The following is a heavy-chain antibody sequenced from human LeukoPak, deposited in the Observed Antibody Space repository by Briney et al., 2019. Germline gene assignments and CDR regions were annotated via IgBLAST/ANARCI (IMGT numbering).Heavy chain of an antibody. CDR1: GGSLTYYY. CDR3: ARKGDNGPFDY. V-gene: IGHV4-59*12. CDR2: IYYNGNT. Sequence: PSETLSLTCAVSGGSLTYYYWSWIRQPPGKRLEWIGYIYYNGNTNYNPSLKSRVTISVDTSKNQFSLNLSSVTAADTAVYYCARKGDNGPFDYWGQGTLVTVSS. J-gene: IGHJ4*02. D-gene: IGHD4-17*01.